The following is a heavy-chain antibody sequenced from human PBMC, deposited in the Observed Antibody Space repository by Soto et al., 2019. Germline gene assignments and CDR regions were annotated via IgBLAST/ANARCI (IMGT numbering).Heavy chain of an antibody. CDR2: ISYDGVNK. Sequence: QVQLVESGGGVVQPGRSLRLSCAASGFTFSTYAKHWVRQAPGKGLEWVAVISYDGVNKYYADSVQGRFTISRDDSKNMMFLQMDSLSAEDTAVYYCARRGFCSGSPCSNWLDPWGQGTLVTVSS. CDR3: ARRGFCSGSPCSNWLDP. CDR1: GFTFSTYA. V-gene: IGHV3-30-3*01. D-gene: IGHD2-15*01. J-gene: IGHJ5*02.